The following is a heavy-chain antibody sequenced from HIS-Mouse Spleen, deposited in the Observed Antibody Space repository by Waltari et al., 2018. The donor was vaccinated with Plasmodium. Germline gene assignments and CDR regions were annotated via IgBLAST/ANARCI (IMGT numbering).Heavy chain of an antibody. J-gene: IGHJ3*02. Sequence: EVQLVESGGGLVQPGGSLRLSCAASGFTFSSYWLSWVRQAPGKGLEWVANIKQDGREKYYVDSVKGRFTISRDNAKNSLYLQMNSLRAEDTAVYYCARLRRANWGMADAFDIWGQGTMVTVSS. CDR3: ARLRRANWGMADAFDI. CDR1: GFTFSSYW. V-gene: IGHV3-7*01. D-gene: IGHD7-27*01. CDR2: IKQDGREK.